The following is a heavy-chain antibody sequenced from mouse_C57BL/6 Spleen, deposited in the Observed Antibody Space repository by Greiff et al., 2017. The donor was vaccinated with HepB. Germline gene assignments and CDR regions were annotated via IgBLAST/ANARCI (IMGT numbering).Heavy chain of an antibody. CDR2: IYPRSGNT. CDR1: GYTFTSYG. V-gene: IGHV1-81*01. J-gene: IGHJ3*01. D-gene: IGHD2-4*01. CDR3: ASYDYDLAWFAY. Sequence: QVQLQQSGAELARPGASVKLSCKASGYTFTSYGISWVKQRTGQGLEWIGEIYPRSGNTYYNEKFKGKATLTADKSSSTAYMELRSLTSEDSAVYFCASYDYDLAWFAYWGQGTLVTVSA.